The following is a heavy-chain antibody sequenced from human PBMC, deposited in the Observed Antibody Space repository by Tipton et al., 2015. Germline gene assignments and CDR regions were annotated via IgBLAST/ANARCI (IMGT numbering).Heavy chain of an antibody. CDR1: GYSISSGYY. CDR2: FFHSGNT. J-gene: IGHJ4*02. Sequence: LRLSCDVSGYSISSGYYWSWIRQPPGKGLEWIGSFFHSGNTFHNPSLKSRVTMSRDTYKNQFSLKLTSVTAADTAVYYCACQDYDSLTRDYQTVDYWGQGTLVTVSS. D-gene: IGHD3-9*01. CDR3: ACQDYDSLTRDYQTVDY. V-gene: IGHV4-38-2*01.